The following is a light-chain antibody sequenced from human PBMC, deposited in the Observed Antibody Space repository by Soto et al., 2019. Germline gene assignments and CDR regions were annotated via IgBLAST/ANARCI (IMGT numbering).Light chain of an antibody. CDR3: QQYNNWPPYT. V-gene: IGKV3-15*01. CDR1: QSFSNN. Sequence: EIVMTQSPATLSVSPGERATLSCRASQSFSNNLAWYQQRPGQAPRLLIFGASTRATGIPARFSGSGSGTEFTLTISSLQSEDFAVYYCQQYNNWPPYTFGQGTKLEIK. CDR2: GAS. J-gene: IGKJ2*01.